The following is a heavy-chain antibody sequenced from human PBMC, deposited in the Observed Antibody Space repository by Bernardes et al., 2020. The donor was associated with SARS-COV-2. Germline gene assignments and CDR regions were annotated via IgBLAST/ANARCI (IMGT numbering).Heavy chain of an antibody. Sequence: GGSLRLSCAASGFTFSSYAMNWVRQAPGKGLEWVSSISGRSGSTYYADSVKGRFTVSRDNSKSTLYLQMNSLRGEDTAEYYCVKERYEPAAGKLDYWGQGTLVTVSS. D-gene: IGHD6-13*01. CDR1: GFTFSSYA. CDR2: ISGRSGST. J-gene: IGHJ4*02. V-gene: IGHV3-23*01. CDR3: VKERYEPAAGKLDY.